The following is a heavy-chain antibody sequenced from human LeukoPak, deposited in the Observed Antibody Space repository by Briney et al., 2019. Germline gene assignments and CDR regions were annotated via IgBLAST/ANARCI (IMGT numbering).Heavy chain of an antibody. J-gene: IGHJ4*02. Sequence: PGGSLSLSCAASGFTFSGYWMTWVRQAPGKGREWVANINQDESQKYYVESVKGRFTISRVNAKNSLYLRMNSLRAEDTAVYFWARDRGFETFDYWGQGTLVAVSS. V-gene: IGHV3-7*04. CDR2: INQDESQK. CDR3: ARDRGFETFDY. CDR1: GFTFSGYW. D-gene: IGHD5-12*01.